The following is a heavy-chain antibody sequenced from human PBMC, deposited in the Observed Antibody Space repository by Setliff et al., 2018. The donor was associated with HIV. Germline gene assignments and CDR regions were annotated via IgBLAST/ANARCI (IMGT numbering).Heavy chain of an antibody. V-gene: IGHV4-38-2*02. J-gene: IGHJ4*02. CDR3: ARETIAVAGTTDY. D-gene: IGHD6-19*01. Sequence: TSETLSLTCAVSGYSISSGYYWSWIRQPPGKGLEWIGSIYYSGSTYYNPSLKSRVTISVDTSKNQFSLKLSSVTAADTAVYYCARETIAVAGTTDYWGQGTLVTVSS. CDR2: IYYSGST. CDR1: GYSISSGYY.